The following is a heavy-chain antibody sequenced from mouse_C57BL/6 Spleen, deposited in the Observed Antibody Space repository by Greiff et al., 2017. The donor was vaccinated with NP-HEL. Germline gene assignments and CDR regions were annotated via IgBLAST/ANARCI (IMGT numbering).Heavy chain of an antibody. CDR2: IHPNSGST. Sequence: QVQLQQPGAELVKPGASVKLSCKASGYTFTSYWMHWVKQRPGQGLEWIGMIHPNSGSTNYNEKFKSKATLTVDKSSSTAYMQLSSLTSEDSAVYYCARPLGDGYRGYFDYWGQGTTLTVSS. V-gene: IGHV1-64*01. CDR3: ARPLGDGYRGYFDY. CDR1: GYTFTSYW. D-gene: IGHD2-3*01. J-gene: IGHJ2*01.